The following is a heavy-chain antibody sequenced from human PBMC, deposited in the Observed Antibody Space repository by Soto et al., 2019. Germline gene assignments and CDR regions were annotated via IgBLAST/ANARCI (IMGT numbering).Heavy chain of an antibody. CDR1: GDSVSSNSAA. CDR2: TYYRSKWYN. J-gene: IGHJ6*02. V-gene: IGHV6-1*01. CDR3: ARDLVRGVIKLYYYGMDV. D-gene: IGHD3-10*01. Sequence: SQTLSLTCAISGDSVSSNSAAWNWIRQSPSRGLEWLGRTYYRSKWYNDYAVSVKSRITINPDTSKNQFSLQLNSVTPEDTAVYYCARDLVRGVIKLYYYGMDVWGQGTTVTVSS.